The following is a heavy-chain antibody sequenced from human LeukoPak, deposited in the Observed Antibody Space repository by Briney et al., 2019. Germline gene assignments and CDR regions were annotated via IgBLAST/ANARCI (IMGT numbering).Heavy chain of an antibody. J-gene: IGHJ5*02. Sequence: GGSLRLSCAASGFTFSSYGMHWVRQAPGKGLEWVAVIWSDESNKDYADSVKGRFTISRDNSKNTLYLEMNRLRAEDTAVYYCAKDRGATGSDWFDPWGQGTLVSVSS. CDR1: GFTFSSYG. CDR3: AKDRGATGSDWFDP. V-gene: IGHV3-33*06. D-gene: IGHD1-26*01. CDR2: IWSDESNK.